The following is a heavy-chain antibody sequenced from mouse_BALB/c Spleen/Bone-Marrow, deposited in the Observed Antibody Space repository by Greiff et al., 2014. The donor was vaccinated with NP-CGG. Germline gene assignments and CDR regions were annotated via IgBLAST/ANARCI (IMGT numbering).Heavy chain of an antibody. V-gene: IGHV2-6-7*01. CDR3: ARDSFLITRALDY. CDR2: IWGDGST. Sequence: QVQLKQSGPGLVAPSQSLSITCTVSGFSLTGYGVSWVRQPPGKGLGWLGMIWGDGSTDYNSALKSRLSISKDNSKSQVFLKVNSLQTEDTARYYCARDSFLITRALDYWGQGTSVTVSS. CDR1: GFSLTGYG. J-gene: IGHJ4*01. D-gene: IGHD2-4*01.